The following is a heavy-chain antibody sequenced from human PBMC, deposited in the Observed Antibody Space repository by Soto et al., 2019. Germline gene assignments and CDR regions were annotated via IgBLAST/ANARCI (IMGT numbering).Heavy chain of an antibody. CDR3: AASPDYGPQFDF. J-gene: IGHJ4*02. D-gene: IGHD4-17*01. Sequence: GGSLRLSCAASGFTFSSYWINWVRQAPGKGLEWVANIKQDGSEKYYVDSVKGRFTISRDSAENSVYLQMHSLRAEDTAVYYCAASPDYGPQFDFWGQGSLVTVSS. V-gene: IGHV3-7*01. CDR2: IKQDGSEK. CDR1: GFTFSSYW.